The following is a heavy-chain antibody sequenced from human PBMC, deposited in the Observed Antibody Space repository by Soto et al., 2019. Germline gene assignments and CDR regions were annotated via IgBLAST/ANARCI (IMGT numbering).Heavy chain of an antibody. Sequence: QVQLQESGPGLVKPSQTLSLTCTVSGGSISSGGYYWSWIRQHPGKGLEWIGYIYYSGSTYYNPSLKSRVTISVDTSKNQFSLKLSSVTAADTAVYYCARDAAPGSYDSSGYTNWFDPWGQGNLVTVSS. J-gene: IGHJ5*02. CDR1: GGSISSGGYY. CDR2: IYYSGST. V-gene: IGHV4-31*03. D-gene: IGHD3-22*01. CDR3: ARDAAPGSYDSSGYTNWFDP.